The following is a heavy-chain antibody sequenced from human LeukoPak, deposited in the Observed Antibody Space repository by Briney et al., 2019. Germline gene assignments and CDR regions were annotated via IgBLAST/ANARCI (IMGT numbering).Heavy chain of an antibody. J-gene: IGHJ6*04. CDR1: GGSISSSNW. V-gene: IGHV4-4*02. CDR3: ARGYYGSGSLWGMDV. CDR2: IYHSGST. Sequence: PSGTLSLTCAVSGGSISSSNWRSWVRQPPGEGLEWIGEIYHSGSTNYNPSLKSRVTISVDKSKNQFSLKLSSVTAADTAVYYCARGYYGSGSLWGMDVWGKGTTVTVSS. D-gene: IGHD3-10*01.